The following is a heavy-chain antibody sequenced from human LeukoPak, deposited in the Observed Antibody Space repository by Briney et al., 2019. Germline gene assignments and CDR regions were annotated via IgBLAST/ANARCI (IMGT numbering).Heavy chain of an antibody. D-gene: IGHD3-22*01. V-gene: IGHV3-NL1*01. CDR3: ARGAYYYDSSGYPVDY. CDR1: GFTFNTYG. J-gene: IGHJ4*02. CDR2: IRGSDGNT. Sequence: GGSLRLSCAASGFTFNTYGMHWVRQAPGKGLEWVSAIRGSDGNTYHTDSVKGRFTISRDISKNTLYLQMNSLRAEDTAVYYCARGAYYYDSSGYPVDYWGQGTLVTVSS.